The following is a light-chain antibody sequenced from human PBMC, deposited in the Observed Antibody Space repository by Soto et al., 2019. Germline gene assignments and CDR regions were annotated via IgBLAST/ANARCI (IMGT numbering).Light chain of an antibody. V-gene: IGKV1-9*01. CDR2: GAS. CDR3: QQYGSSPRT. Sequence: DIQLTQSPSFLSASVGDRVTITCRASQDITNFLAWYQQKPGKAPELLIYGASTLHSGVPPRFSGSGSGTEFTLTISSLQPEDFATYHCQQYGSSPRTFGQGTKVDIK. CDR1: QDITNF. J-gene: IGKJ1*01.